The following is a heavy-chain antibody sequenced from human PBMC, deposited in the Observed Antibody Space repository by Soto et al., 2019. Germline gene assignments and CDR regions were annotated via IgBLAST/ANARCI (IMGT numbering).Heavy chain of an antibody. D-gene: IGHD2-15*01. V-gene: IGHV1-69*13. Sequence: GASVKVSCKASGGTFGSYAISWVRQAPGQGLEWMGGIIPIFGTANYAQKFQGRVTITADESTSTAYMELSSLRSEDTAVYYCARWGDCSGGSCYPYYYYGMDVWGQGTTVTVSS. CDR1: GGTFGSYA. CDR2: IIPIFGTA. J-gene: IGHJ6*02. CDR3: ARWGDCSGGSCYPYYYYGMDV.